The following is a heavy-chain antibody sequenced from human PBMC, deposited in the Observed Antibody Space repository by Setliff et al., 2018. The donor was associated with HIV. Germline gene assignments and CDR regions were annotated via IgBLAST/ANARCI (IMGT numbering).Heavy chain of an antibody. CDR1: GYTFTTYA. J-gene: IGHJ6*03. Sequence: ASVKVSCKASGYTFTTYAMMWVRQAPGQSPEWMGWINTGNGNTKYSQKFQGRVTISRDTSANTAYVELYSLTSEDTAYLQISSLKAEDTAVYYCARDLRRVGFLEWLTHRMYYYMDVWGKGTTVTVSS. V-gene: IGHV1-3*04. CDR3: SSLKAEDTAVYYCARDLRRVGFLEWLTHRMYYYMDV. D-gene: IGHD3-3*01. CDR2: INTGNGNT.